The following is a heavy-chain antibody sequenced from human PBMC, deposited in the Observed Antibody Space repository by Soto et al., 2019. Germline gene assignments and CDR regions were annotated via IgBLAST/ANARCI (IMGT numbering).Heavy chain of an antibody. CDR2: IYYSGRS. CDR1: GGSITSSSYY. V-gene: IGHV4-39*01. D-gene: IGHD4-17*01. Sequence: SETLSLTCTVSGGSITSSSYYWGWIRQPPGKGLEWIGGIYYSGRSYYNPSLKSRVTMSVDTSKNQFSLTLNSVTAADAAVYYCARQRTTVVTQAYFDHWGQGTLGTVS. J-gene: IGHJ4*02. CDR3: ARQRTTVVTQAYFDH.